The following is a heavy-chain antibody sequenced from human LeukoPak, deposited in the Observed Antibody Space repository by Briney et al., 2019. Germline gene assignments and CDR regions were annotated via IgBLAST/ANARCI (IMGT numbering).Heavy chain of an antibody. CDR3: ARRVPGYYYYYYMDV. V-gene: IGHV4-39*01. CDR2: IYYSGST. CDR1: GGSISSSSYY. J-gene: IGHJ6*03. Sequence: SETLSLTXTVSGGSISSSSYYWGWVRQPPGTGLEWLGSIYYSGSTYCNPSLKSRVTISVDTSKNQFSLKLSSVTAADTAVYYCARRVPGYYYYYYMDVWGKGTTVTVSS.